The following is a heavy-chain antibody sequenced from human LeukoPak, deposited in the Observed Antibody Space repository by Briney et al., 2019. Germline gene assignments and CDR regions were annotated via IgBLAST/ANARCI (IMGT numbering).Heavy chain of an antibody. V-gene: IGHV4-39*01. J-gene: IGHJ4*02. CDR1: GGSISGSSHY. CDR3: VSRMAPHRFDF. Sequence: SETLSLTCTVSGGSISGSSHYWGWIRQSPGKGLEWIGSSFYGGSTFYNPSLKSRVTISVDSSKNQFSLKLNSVTAADTAVYYCVSRMAPHRFDFWGQGTLVTVSS. D-gene: IGHD5-24*01. CDR2: SFYGGST.